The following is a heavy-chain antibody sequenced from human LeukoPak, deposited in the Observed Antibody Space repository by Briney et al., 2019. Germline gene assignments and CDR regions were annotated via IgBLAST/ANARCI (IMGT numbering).Heavy chain of an antibody. CDR2: ISGSGGST. CDR1: GFTFGSYA. J-gene: IGHJ4*02. CDR3: AKKVKCSGGSCYTLFDY. D-gene: IGHD2-15*01. V-gene: IGHV3-23*01. Sequence: GGSLRLSCAASGFTFGSYAMSWVRQAPGKGLEWVSAISGSGGSTYYADSVKGRFTISRDNSKNTLYLQMNSLRAEDTAVYYCAKKVKCSGGSCYTLFDYWGQGTLVTVSS.